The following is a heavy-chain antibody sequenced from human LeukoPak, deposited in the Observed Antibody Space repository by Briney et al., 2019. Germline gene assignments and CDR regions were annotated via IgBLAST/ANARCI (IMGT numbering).Heavy chain of an antibody. D-gene: IGHD6-19*01. CDR3: ARADSSGWYGDAFDI. CDR1: GGTFSSYA. Sequence: SVKVSCKASGGTFSSYAISWVRQAPGQGLEWMGGIIPIFGTANYAQKFQGRVTITADESTSTAYMELSSLRAEDTAVYYCARADSSGWYGDAFDIWGQGTMVTVSS. V-gene: IGHV1-69*13. CDR2: IIPIFGTA. J-gene: IGHJ3*02.